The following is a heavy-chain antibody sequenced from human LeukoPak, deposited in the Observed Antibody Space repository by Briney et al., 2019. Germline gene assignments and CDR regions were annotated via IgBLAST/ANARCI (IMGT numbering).Heavy chain of an antibody. CDR3: ARGRYDFWSGIPNWFDP. Sequence: SETLSLTCAVYGGSFSGYYWSWIRQPPGKGLEWIGEINNSGSTNYNPSLKSRVTISVDTSKNQFSLKLSSVTAADTAVYYCARGRYDFWSGIPNWFDPWGQGTLVTVSS. V-gene: IGHV4-34*01. CDR1: GGSFSGYY. J-gene: IGHJ5*02. CDR2: INNSGST. D-gene: IGHD3-3*01.